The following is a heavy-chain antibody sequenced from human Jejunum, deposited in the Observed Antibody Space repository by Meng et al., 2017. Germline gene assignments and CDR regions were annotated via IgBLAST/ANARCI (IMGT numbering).Heavy chain of an antibody. CDR1: GFTFSSFE. CDR2: ISNGGGRTK. Sequence: GGSLRLSCEASGFTFSSFEMNWVRQATGKGLKLLAYISNGGGRTKYCADSVKGEFTISRDNGLFLQMDSLRAEDTAVYYCARGAGDLRAYDIWSQGTTVTVSS. CDR3: ARGAGDLRAYDI. V-gene: IGHV3-48*03. J-gene: IGHJ3*02. D-gene: IGHD6-19*01.